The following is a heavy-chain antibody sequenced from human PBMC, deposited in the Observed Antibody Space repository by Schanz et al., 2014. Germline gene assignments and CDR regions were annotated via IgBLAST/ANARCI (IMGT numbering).Heavy chain of an antibody. Sequence: QVQLVESGGGVVQPGRSLRLSCAASGFTFSSYGMHWVRQAPGKGLEWVAVIWYDGSNKYYADSVKGRFTISRDNSKNALYVEMNSLRAEDTAVYYCAKTLFPGGTQTFGDWGRGTLVSVSS. V-gene: IGHV3-33*06. D-gene: IGHD3-16*01. CDR3: AKTLFPGGTQTFGD. CDR2: IWYDGSNK. J-gene: IGHJ4*02. CDR1: GFTFSSYG.